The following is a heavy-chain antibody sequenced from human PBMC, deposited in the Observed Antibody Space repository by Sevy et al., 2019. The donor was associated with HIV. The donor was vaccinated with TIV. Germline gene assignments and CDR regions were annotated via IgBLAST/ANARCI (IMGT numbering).Heavy chain of an antibody. Sequence: GGSLRLSCAASGLTFDTIGMSWVRQAPGKGLEWVAGITSGGATYYADSVKGRFTVSRDNSRNTLYLQLNSLRADDTAVFYWAGGDTPLITDLDYWGQGTLVTVSS. CDR1: GLTFDTIG. CDR3: AGGDTPLITDLDY. V-gene: IGHV3-23*01. D-gene: IGHD3-16*01. J-gene: IGHJ4*02. CDR2: ITSGGAT.